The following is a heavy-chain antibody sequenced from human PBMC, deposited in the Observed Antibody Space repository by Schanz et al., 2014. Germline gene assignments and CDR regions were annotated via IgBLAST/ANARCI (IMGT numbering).Heavy chain of an antibody. V-gene: IGHV3-23*04. J-gene: IGHJ4*02. D-gene: IGHD6-19*01. CDR2: IGGSGDST. Sequence: DVQLVDSGGGLVQPGGSLRLSCAASGFTFSNHALSWVRQAPGKGLEWVSGIGGSGDSTHYADSVKGRFSISRDNSKNTLHLQMNSLRAEDTAVYHCAKDLPAVAVAPLMTGLYDSWGQGTLVTVSS. CDR3: AKDLPAVAVAPLMTGLYDS. CDR1: GFTFSNHA.